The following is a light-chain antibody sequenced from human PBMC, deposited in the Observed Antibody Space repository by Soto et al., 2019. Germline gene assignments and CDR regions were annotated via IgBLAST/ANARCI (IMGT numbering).Light chain of an antibody. CDR1: QSVSRN. J-gene: IGKJ1*01. Sequence: EIVMTQSPATLSVSPGERATLSCRASQSVSRNLAWYQQKPGQAPRLLIYDASNRATGIPARFSGSGSGTEFTLTISSLQSEDFAVYYCHQYGSSQTFGQGTKVDIK. V-gene: IGKV3D-15*01. CDR3: HQYGSSQT. CDR2: DAS.